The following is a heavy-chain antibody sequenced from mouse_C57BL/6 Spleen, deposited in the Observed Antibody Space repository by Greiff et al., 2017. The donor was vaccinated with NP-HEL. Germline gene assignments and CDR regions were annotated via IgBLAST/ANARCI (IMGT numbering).Heavy chain of an antibody. CDR1: GFTFSSYA. D-gene: IGHD1-1*01. CDR2: ISSGGDYI. J-gene: IGHJ2*01. V-gene: IGHV5-9-1*02. Sequence: EVMLVESGEGLVKPGGSLKLSCAASGFTFSSYAMSWVRQTPEKRLEWVAYISSGGDYIYYADTVKGRFTISRDNARNTLYLQMSSLKSEDTAMYYCTRDYRYYGSFDYWGQGTTLTVSS. CDR3: TRDYRYYGSFDY.